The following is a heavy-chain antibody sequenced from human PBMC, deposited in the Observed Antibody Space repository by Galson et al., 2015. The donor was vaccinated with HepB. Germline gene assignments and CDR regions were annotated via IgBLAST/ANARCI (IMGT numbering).Heavy chain of an antibody. V-gene: IGHV3-23*01. CDR1: GFTFSTYA. Sequence: SLSLSCAASGFTFSTYAMSWVRQAPGKGLEWVSGITDDGSNTYYADSVKGRFTISRSNSKNTLYLQMNSLRAEDTAVYYCAKRGYSGTYEGFDYWGQGTLVTVSS. D-gene: IGHD1-26*01. CDR2: ITDDGSNT. CDR3: AKRGYSGTYEGFDY. J-gene: IGHJ4*02.